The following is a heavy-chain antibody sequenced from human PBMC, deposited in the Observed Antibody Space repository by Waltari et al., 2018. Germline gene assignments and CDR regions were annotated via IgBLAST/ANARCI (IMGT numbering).Heavy chain of an antibody. CDR1: GFTFSCYA. V-gene: IGHV3-23*04. CDR2: ISGSGAST. CDR3: AKGSGVVPAADRDY. Sequence: EVQLVESGGGLVQPGGSLRLSCAASGFTFSCYAMSWVRQAPGKGLEWVSAISGSGASTYYADSVKGRCTSSREKSKNTVYLQRNSLRAEDTAGYYCAKGSGVVPAADRDYWGQGTLVTVSS. D-gene: IGHD2-2*01. J-gene: IGHJ4*02.